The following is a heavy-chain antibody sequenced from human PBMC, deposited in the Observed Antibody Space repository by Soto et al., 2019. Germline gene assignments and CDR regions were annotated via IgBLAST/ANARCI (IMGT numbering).Heavy chain of an antibody. D-gene: IGHD6-19*01. Sequence: ASVKVSCKASEGTFSSYAISWVRQAPGQGLEWMGGIIPIFGTANYAQKFQGRVTITADESTSTAYMELSSLRSEDTAVYYCAREGDVYSSGWYPFWFDPWGQGTLVTVSS. CDR3: AREGDVYSSGWYPFWFDP. CDR2: IIPIFGTA. V-gene: IGHV1-69*13. CDR1: EGTFSSYA. J-gene: IGHJ5*02.